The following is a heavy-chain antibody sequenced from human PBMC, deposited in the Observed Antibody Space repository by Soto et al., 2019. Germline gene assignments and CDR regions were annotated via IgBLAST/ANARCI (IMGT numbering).Heavy chain of an antibody. V-gene: IGHV3-23*01. CDR1: GFIFKDFA. CDR2: ITTSDDIT. Sequence: EVQLFESGGGLVEPGESLRLSCAASGFIFKDFAMSWVRQAPGKGLEWVSTITTSDDITYSADSVRGRFTISRDNSANTLFLQMSSLRGDDTATHHCTKGDSSGYFDPSAGYSTPDHWGQGTLVTVSS. J-gene: IGHJ5*02. D-gene: IGHD2-15*01. CDR3: TKGDSSGYFDPSAGYSTPDH.